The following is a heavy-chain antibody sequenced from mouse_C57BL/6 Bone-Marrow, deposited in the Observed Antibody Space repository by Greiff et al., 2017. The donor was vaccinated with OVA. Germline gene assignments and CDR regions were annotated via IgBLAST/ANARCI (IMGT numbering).Heavy chain of an antibody. CDR3: APYYYCRRSYAMDY. Sequence: EVQGVESGGGLVKPGGSLKLSCAASGFTFSDYGMHWVRQAPGKGLEWVAYISSGSSTISYAETVKGRFTISGDHAKNTQFLQMTSLTSEDTAMYYCAPYYYCRRSYAMDYWGQGTSVTVSS. CDR2: ISSGSSTI. J-gene: IGHJ4*01. D-gene: IGHD1-1*01. V-gene: IGHV5-17*01. CDR1: GFTFSDYG.